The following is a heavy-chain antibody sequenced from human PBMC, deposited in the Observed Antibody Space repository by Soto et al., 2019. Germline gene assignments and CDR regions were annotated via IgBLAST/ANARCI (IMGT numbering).Heavy chain of an antibody. V-gene: IGHV1-69*02. J-gene: IGHJ5*02. CDR2: IIPILGIA. D-gene: IGHD1-26*01. Sequence: QVQLVQSGAEVKKPGSSVKVSCKASGGTFSSYTISWVRQAPGQGLEWMGRIIPILGIANYAQKFQGRVTITANKSTSTAYMELSSLRSEDTAVYYCARVGSGSYYDNWFDPWGQGTLVTVSS. CDR1: GGTFSSYT. CDR3: ARVGSGSYYDNWFDP.